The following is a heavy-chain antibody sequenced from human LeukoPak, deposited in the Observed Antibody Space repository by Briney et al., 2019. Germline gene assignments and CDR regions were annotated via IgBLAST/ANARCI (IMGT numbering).Heavy chain of an antibody. V-gene: IGHV3-7*03. CDR3: ARRAPSWAAAAYFDY. Sequence: GGSLRLSCAASGFSFSTYWMTWVRQAPGKGLEWVANIKQDGSDKRYVDSVKGRFTISRDNAKNSLYLQMNSLRAEDTAVYYCARRAPSWAAAAYFDYWGQGTLVTVSS. CDR2: IKQDGSDK. J-gene: IGHJ4*02. CDR1: GFSFSTYW. D-gene: IGHD6-13*01.